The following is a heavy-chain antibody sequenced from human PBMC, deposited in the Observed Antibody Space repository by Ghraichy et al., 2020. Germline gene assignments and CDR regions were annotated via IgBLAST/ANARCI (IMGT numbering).Heavy chain of an antibody. D-gene: IGHD2-8*02. CDR1: GFTFSNYA. J-gene: IGHJ6*02. V-gene: IGHV3-23*01. CDR3: ATLREFSSGGHHYYYGMDV. CDR2: ISSGGERT. Sequence: GGSLRLSCAASGFTFSNYAMSWVRQAPGKGLEWVSGISSGGERTYSADSVKGRFTISRDNSQNTLFLQMNSLRAEDTAVYFCATLREFSSGGHHYYYGMDVWGLGTTVTVSS.